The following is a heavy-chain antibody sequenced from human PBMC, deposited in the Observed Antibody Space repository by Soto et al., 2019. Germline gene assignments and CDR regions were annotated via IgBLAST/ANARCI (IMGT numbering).Heavy chain of an antibody. J-gene: IGHJ4*02. D-gene: IGHD3-22*01. V-gene: IGHV3-30-3*01. CDR2: ISYDGSNK. CDR3: ARDMVYYYDSSGYDY. CDR1: GFTFSSYA. Sequence: QVQLVESGGGVVQPGRSLRLSCAASGFTFSSYAMHWVRQAPGKGLEWVAVISYDGSNKYYADSVKGRFTISRDNSKNTLYLQMNSLRAEDTAVYYCARDMVYYYDSSGYDYWGQGTLVTVSS.